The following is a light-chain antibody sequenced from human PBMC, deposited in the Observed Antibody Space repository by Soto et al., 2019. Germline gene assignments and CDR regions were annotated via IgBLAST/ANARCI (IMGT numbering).Light chain of an antibody. J-gene: IGKJ3*01. V-gene: IGKV3-20*01. CDR2: GAS. CDR3: QQYGSSYT. Sequence: EIVLTQSPGTLSLSPAERATLSCRASQSVNNNYLAWYQQKPGQPPRLLIYGASSRAIGIPDRFSGGGSGTDFTLTIIRLEPEDFAVYYCQQYGSSYTFGPGTKVDIK. CDR1: QSVNNNY.